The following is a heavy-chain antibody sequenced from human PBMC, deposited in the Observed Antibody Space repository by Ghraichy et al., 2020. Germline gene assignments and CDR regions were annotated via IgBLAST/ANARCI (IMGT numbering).Heavy chain of an antibody. J-gene: IGHJ4*02. D-gene: IGHD1-26*01. CDR2: IKQDGSEK. Sequence: GGSLRLSCAASGFTLSTYWMSWVRQVPGKGLQWVANIKQDGSEKYYVDSVKGRFTISRDNAKNSVYLQMNSLRADDTAVYYCARSHFTLISGRSDYWGQGTLVTVSS. V-gene: IGHV3-7*03. CDR3: ARSHFTLISGRSDY. CDR1: GFTLSTYW.